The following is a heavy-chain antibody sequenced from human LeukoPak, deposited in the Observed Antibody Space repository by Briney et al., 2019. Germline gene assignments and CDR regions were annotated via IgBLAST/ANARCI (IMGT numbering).Heavy chain of an antibody. Sequence: GGSLRLSCAASGFTFNDYYMSWIRQAPGKGLEWLSYINIGGTNKHYADSVRGRFTNSRDNAKKSLYLEMNNLRAEDTAVYYCATDGAGFDTWGQGVLVTVSS. CDR2: INIGGTNK. CDR1: GFTFNDYY. V-gene: IGHV3-11*01. J-gene: IGHJ5*02. CDR3: ATDGAGFDT.